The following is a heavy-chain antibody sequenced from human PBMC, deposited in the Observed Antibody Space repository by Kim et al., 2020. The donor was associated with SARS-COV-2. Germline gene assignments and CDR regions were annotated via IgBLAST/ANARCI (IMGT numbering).Heavy chain of an antibody. Sequence: GGSLRLSCGASGFNFNTHAMHWVRQAPGKGLEWVALVSDDGDIKHYADSVKGRFLISRDNSKTTVFLLMSSLTPEDTALYFCAKRSGSPANFDYGGRGTL. CDR1: GFNFNTHA. CDR3: AKRSGSPANFDY. V-gene: IGHV3-30*18. D-gene: IGHD3-10*01. J-gene: IGHJ4*02. CDR2: VSDDGDIK.